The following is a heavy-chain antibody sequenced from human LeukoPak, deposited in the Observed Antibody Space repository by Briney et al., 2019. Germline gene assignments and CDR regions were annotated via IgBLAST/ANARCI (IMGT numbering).Heavy chain of an antibody. CDR3: ARVPRVVPKSASLLKSWFDP. D-gene: IGHD2-2*01. Sequence: GASVKVSCKASGYTFTSYGISWVRQAPGQGLEWMGWISAYNGNTNYAQKLQGRVTMTTDTSTSTAYMELRSLRSDDTAVYYCARVPRVVPKSASLLKSWFDPWGQGTLVTVSS. CDR2: ISAYNGNT. V-gene: IGHV1-18*01. CDR1: GYTFTSYG. J-gene: IGHJ5*02.